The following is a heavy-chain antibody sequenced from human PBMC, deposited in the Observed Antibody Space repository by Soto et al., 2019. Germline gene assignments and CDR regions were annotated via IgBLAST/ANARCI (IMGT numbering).Heavy chain of an antibody. V-gene: IGHV4-39*01. CDR1: GGSISSSSYY. Sequence: PSETLSLTCTVSGGSISSSSYYWGWIRQPPGKGLEWIGSIYYSGSTYYNPSLKSRVTISVDTSKNQFSLKLSSVTAADTAVYYCARQGYSGYNWFDPGGQGTLVTVSS. D-gene: IGHD5-12*01. CDR2: IYYSGST. J-gene: IGHJ5*02. CDR3: ARQGYSGYNWFDP.